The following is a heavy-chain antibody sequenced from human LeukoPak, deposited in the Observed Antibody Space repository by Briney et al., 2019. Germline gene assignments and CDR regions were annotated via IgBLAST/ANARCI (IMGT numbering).Heavy chain of an antibody. V-gene: IGHV4-34*01. CDR2: INHSRST. CDR1: GGSFSGYY. Sequence: SETLSLTCAVYGGSFSGYYWGWIRQPPGKGLEWIGEINHSRSTNYNPSLKSRVTISVDTSKNQFSLKLSSVTAADTAVYYCARSDSSGHYSDYWGQGTLVTVSS. D-gene: IGHD3-22*01. CDR3: ARSDSSGHYSDY. J-gene: IGHJ4*02.